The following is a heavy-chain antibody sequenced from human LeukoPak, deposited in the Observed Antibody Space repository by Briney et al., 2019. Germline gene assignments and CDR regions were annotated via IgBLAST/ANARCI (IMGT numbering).Heavy chain of an antibody. D-gene: IGHD4-17*01. CDR3: ARDYGDYGLHY. J-gene: IGHJ4*02. V-gene: IGHV4-59*01. CDR1: GGSISSYY. Sequence: PSETLSLTCTVSGGSISSYYWSWIRQPPGKGLEWIGYIYYSGSTNYNPSLKSRVTISVDTSKNQFSLKLSSVTAADTAVYYCARDYGDYGLHYWGQGTLVTVSS. CDR2: IYYSGST.